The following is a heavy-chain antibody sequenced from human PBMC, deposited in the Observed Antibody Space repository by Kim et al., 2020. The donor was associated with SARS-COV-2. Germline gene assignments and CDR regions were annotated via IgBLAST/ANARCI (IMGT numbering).Heavy chain of an antibody. Sequence: SETLSLTCTVSGGSISSGSYYWSWIRQPAGKGLEWIGRIYTSGSTNYNPSLKSRVTISVDTSKNQFSLKLSSVTAADTAVYYCAGYNTVTTHGWGGNWFDPGGQGTLVTVSS. CDR1: GGSISSGSYY. J-gene: IGHJ5*02. D-gene: IGHD4-17*01. CDR2: IYTSGST. V-gene: IGHV4-61*02. CDR3: AGYNTVTTHGWGGNWFDP.